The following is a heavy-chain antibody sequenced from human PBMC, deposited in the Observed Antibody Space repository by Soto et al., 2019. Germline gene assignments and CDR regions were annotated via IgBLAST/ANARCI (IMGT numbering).Heavy chain of an antibody. V-gene: IGHV3-30-3*01. J-gene: IGHJ5*02. Sequence: PGGSLRLSCAASGFTFSSYAMHWVRQAPGKGLEWVAVISYDGSNKYYADSVKGRFTISRDNSKNTLYLQMNSLRAEDTAVYYCAREGTXGDFWSGYYRTANWFDPWGQGTLVTVSS. CDR1: GFTFSSYA. D-gene: IGHD3-3*01. CDR3: AREGTXGDFWSGYYRTANWFDP. CDR2: ISYDGSNK.